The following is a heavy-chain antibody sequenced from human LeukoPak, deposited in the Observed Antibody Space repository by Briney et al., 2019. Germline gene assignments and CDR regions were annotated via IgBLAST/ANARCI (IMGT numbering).Heavy chain of an antibody. D-gene: IGHD3-10*01. V-gene: IGHV3-15*01. CDR1: GFTFSNAW. Sequence: GGSLRLSCAASGFTFSNAWMSWVRQAPGKGLEWVGRIKSKTDGGTTDYAAPVKGRFTISRDDSKNTLYLQMNSLKTEDTAVYYCTTEPYYYGSGSYYPLGYWGQGTLVTVSS. J-gene: IGHJ4*02. CDR2: IKSKTDGGTT. CDR3: TTEPYYYGSGSYYPLGY.